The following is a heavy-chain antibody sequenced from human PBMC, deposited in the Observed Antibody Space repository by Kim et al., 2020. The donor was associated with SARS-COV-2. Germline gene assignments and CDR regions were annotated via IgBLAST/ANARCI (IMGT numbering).Heavy chain of an antibody. J-gene: IGHJ3*02. CDR1: GYSFTSYW. CDR3: ASAPTVTDDAFDI. CDR2: IYPGDSDT. V-gene: IGHV5-51*01. Sequence: GESLKISCKGSGYSFTSYWIGWVRQMPGKGLEWMGIIYPGDSDTRYSPSFQGQVTISADKSISTAYLQWSSLKASDTAMYYCASAPTVTDDAFDIWGQGTMVTVSS. D-gene: IGHD4-17*01.